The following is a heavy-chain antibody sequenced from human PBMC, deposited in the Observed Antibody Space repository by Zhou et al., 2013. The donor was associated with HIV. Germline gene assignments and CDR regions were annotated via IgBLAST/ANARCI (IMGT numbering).Heavy chain of an antibody. CDR2: ILPNTDAT. V-gene: IGHV1-2*02. CDR1: GYTFSAFY. J-gene: IGHJ4*02. D-gene: IGHD1-20*01. Sequence: QVRLVQSGTLMKNPGSSVKISCEASGYTFSAFYLHWVRQAPGQGLEWMGWILPNTDATKYAPRFQGRVTMTRDTSISTIYMELRGLRSDDTALYFCASYGPGYNWMYSWGQGTLVTVSS. CDR3: ASYGPGYNWMYS.